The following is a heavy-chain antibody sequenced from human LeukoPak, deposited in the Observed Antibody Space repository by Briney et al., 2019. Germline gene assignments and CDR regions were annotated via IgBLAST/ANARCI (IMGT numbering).Heavy chain of an antibody. Sequence: GGSLRLSCAASAFTLSSYWMHWVRQAPGKGLVWVSRISPDGSSTSYADSVKGRFTISRDNAKNTLYLQMNSLRAEDTAVYYCARTAIAIAGTQDDYWGQGTLVTVSS. CDR3: ARTAIAIAGTQDDY. V-gene: IGHV3-74*01. CDR1: AFTLSSYW. J-gene: IGHJ4*02. CDR2: ISPDGSST. D-gene: IGHD6-13*01.